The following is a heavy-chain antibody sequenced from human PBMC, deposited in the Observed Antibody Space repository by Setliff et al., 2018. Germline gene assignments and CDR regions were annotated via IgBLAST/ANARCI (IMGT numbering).Heavy chain of an antibody. J-gene: IGHJ4*02. Sequence: LSLTCAASGYSISSGYYWGWIRQPPGKGLEWIGSIYHSGSTYYNPSLKSRVTISVDTSKNQFSLKLSSVTAADTAVYYCARLWRRIQQIDYWGQGTLVTVSS. CDR1: GYSISSGYY. D-gene: IGHD3-10*01. V-gene: IGHV4-38-2*01. CDR2: IYHSGST. CDR3: ARLWRRIQQIDY.